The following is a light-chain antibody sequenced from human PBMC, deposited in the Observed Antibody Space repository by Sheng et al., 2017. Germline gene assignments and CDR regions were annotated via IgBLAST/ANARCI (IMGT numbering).Light chain of an antibody. V-gene: IGLV6-57*01. J-gene: IGLJ2*01. CDR2: EDD. CDR1: TGAISANY. CDR3: QSYDNYNVV. Sequence: FMLTQPHSVSESPGQTVTISCTRTTGAISANYVQWYQHRPGSSPITLIYEDDHRPSGVPDRFSASLDSSSNSASLTISGLRAEDEADYYCQSYDNYNVVFGGGTKLTVL.